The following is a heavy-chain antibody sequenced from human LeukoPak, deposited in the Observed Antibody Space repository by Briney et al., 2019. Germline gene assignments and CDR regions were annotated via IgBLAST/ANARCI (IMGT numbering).Heavy chain of an antibody. V-gene: IGHV3-30-3*01. CDR2: ISYDGSNK. J-gene: IGHJ4*02. CDR3: ATGYSAWSFGY. Sequence: PGRSLRLSCAPSGVTFSSYAMYWVRRAPGKGLDWVAVISYDGSNKYYADSVKGRFTISRDNSKNTLYLQMNSLRAEDTAMYFCATGYSAWSFGYWGQGTLVTVSS. D-gene: IGHD6-19*01. CDR1: GVTFSSYA.